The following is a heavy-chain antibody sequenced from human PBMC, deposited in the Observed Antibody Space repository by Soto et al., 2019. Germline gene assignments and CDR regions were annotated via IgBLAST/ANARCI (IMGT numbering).Heavy chain of an antibody. D-gene: IGHD6-19*01. V-gene: IGHV1-69*01. J-gene: IGHJ4*02. Sequence: QVQLVQSGAEVKKPGSSVKVSCTASGGTFSSYAISWVRQAPGQGLEWMGGIIPIFGTANYAQKFQGRVTITADESTSTAYMELSSLRSEDTAVYYCARGQGEVHEPQWLVPFYYWGQGTLVTVSS. CDR3: ARGQGEVHEPQWLVPFYY. CDR2: IIPIFGTA. CDR1: GGTFSSYA.